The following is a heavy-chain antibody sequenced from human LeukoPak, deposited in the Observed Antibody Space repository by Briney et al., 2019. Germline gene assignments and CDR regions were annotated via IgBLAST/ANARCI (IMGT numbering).Heavy chain of an antibody. Sequence: GGSLRLSCAASGFSVSGNYMSWVRQAPGKGLEWVSFIHTAGSTFYADSVKGRFTISRDNSKNTLYLRMNSLRAEDTAMYYCARGYCSGGSCSKFDYWGQGTLVTVS. D-gene: IGHD2-15*01. CDR2: IHTAGST. J-gene: IGHJ4*02. CDR3: ARGYCSGGSCSKFDY. V-gene: IGHV3-53*01. CDR1: GFSVSGNY.